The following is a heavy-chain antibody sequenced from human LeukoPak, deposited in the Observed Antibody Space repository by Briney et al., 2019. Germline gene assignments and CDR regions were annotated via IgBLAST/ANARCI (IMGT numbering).Heavy chain of an antibody. CDR1: GYTFTSYD. J-gene: IGHJ4*02. CDR3: ATWRYYYDSSGYYYFDY. CDR2: MNPNSGNT. Sequence: RVASVKVSCKASGYTFTSYDINWVRQATGQGLEWMGWMNPNSGNTGYAQKFQGRVTMTRNTSISTAYMELSSLRSEDTAVYYCATWRYYYDSSGYYYFDYWGQGTLVTVSS. D-gene: IGHD3-22*01. V-gene: IGHV1-8*01.